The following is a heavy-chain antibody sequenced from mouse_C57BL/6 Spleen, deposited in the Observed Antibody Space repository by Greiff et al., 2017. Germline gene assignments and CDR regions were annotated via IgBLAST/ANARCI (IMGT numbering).Heavy chain of an antibody. CDR2: ISYSGST. CDR1: GYSITSGYD. Sequence: EVMLVESGPGMVKPSPSLSLSCTVTGYSITSGYDWHWIRHVPGNKLEWMGYISYSGSTNYNPSLKSRISITHDTSKNHFFLKLNAVTTEDTATYYCARGRGYFDYWGQGTTLTVSS. CDR3: ARGRGYFDY. V-gene: IGHV3-1*01. J-gene: IGHJ2*01.